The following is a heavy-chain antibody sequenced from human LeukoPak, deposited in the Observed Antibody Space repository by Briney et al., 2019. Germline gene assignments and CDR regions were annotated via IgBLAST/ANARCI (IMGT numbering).Heavy chain of an antibody. CDR2: FYHSGST. Sequence: PSETLSLTCTVSGYSISSGYYWGWIRQPPGKGLEWIGSFYHSGSTYYNPSLKSRVTISVDTSKNQFSLKLSSVTAADTAVYYCARVGRRGSGSYYNDYLDYWGQGTLVTVSS. D-gene: IGHD3-10*01. J-gene: IGHJ4*02. CDR1: GYSISSGYY. CDR3: ARVGRRGSGSYYNDYLDY. V-gene: IGHV4-38-2*02.